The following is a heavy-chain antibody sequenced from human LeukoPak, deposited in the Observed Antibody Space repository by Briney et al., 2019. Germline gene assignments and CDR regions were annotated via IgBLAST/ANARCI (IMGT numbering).Heavy chain of an antibody. Sequence: SETLSLTCTVSGGSISSGSYYWSWIRQPAGKGLEWIGRIYTSGSTNYNPSLKSRVTISVDTSKNQFSLKLSSVTAADTAVYYCARGARATVLLWFGEFFDYWGQGTLVTVSS. CDR3: ARGARATVLLWFGEFFDY. CDR1: GGSISSGSYY. J-gene: IGHJ4*02. V-gene: IGHV4-61*02. CDR2: IYTSGST. D-gene: IGHD3-10*01.